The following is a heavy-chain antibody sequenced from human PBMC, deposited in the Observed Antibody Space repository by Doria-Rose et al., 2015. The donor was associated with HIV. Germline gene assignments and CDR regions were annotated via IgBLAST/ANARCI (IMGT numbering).Heavy chain of an antibody. D-gene: IGHD6-13*01. J-gene: IGHJ4*02. CDR2: IFSDDER. V-gene: IGHV2-26*01. CDR1: GVSLSSPGMG. Sequence: QVTLKESGPVLVKPTETLTLTCTASGVSLSSPGMGVSWIRQPPGKALEWLANIFSDDERFYKTSLKSRLTISRGTSNSQVVLTMTDMDPVDTATYYCARIKSSRWYHKYYFDFWGQGTLVIVSA. CDR3: ARIKSSRWYHKYYFDF.